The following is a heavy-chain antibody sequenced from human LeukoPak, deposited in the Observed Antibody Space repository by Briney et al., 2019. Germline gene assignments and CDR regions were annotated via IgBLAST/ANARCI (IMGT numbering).Heavy chain of an antibody. D-gene: IGHD6-19*01. CDR1: EFTFNNNG. CDR3: AKDPEKGLAVARLEH. J-gene: IGHJ5*02. Sequence: GGSLRLSCAASEFTFNNNGMHWVRQAPGKGLEWVAFIRYDGIYKYYADSVKGRFTIFRDKSKTTLFLQMDSLRAEDTAVYYCAKDPEKGLAVARLEHWGQGALVTVSS. CDR2: IRYDGIYK. V-gene: IGHV3-30*02.